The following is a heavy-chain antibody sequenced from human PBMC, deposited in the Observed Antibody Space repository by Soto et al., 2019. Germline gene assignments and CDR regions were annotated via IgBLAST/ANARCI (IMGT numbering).Heavy chain of an antibody. CDR1: GFTFSSYG. J-gene: IGHJ5*02. Sequence: QVQLVESGGGVVQPGRSLRLSCAASGFTFSSYGMHWVRQAPGKGLEWVAVIWYDGSNKYYADSVKSRFTISSDNSKDPLYLQMNSLRAEVTAVYYCARDLDLWGQGTLVTVSS. V-gene: IGHV3-33*01. CDR2: IWYDGSNK. CDR3: ARDLDL.